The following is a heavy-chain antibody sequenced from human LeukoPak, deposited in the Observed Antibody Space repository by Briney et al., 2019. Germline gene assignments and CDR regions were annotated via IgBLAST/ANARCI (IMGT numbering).Heavy chain of an antibody. CDR2: ISSSSSTI. CDR1: GFTFSSYH. CDR3: ARAQYYSDSTGYYYLHY. J-gene: IGHJ4*02. D-gene: IGHD3-22*01. Sequence: GGSLRLSCVGSGFTFSSYHMNWVRQAPGKGLEWVSYISSSSSTIYYADFVKGRFTISRDNAKNSLYLQTNSLRAEDTAVYYCARAQYYSDSTGYYYLHYWGQGTLVTVSS. V-gene: IGHV3-48*01.